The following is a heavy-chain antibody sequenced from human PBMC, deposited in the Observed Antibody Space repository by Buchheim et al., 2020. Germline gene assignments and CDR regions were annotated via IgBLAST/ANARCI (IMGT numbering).Heavy chain of an antibody. Sequence: VQLVESGGGLVQPGESLRLSCAASGFTFSSYGMHWVRQAPGKGLEWVAVISYDGSNKYYADSVKGRFTISRDNSKNTLYLQMNSLRAEDTAVYYCAKDRRAMIVVGEYFQHWGQGTL. CDR1: GFTFSSYG. D-gene: IGHD3-22*01. CDR2: ISYDGSNK. CDR3: AKDRRAMIVVGEYFQH. J-gene: IGHJ1*01. V-gene: IGHV3-30*18.